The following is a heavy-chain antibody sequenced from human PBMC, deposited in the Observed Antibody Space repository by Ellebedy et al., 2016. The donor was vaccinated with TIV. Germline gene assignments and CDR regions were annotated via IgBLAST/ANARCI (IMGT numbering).Heavy chain of an antibody. D-gene: IGHD2-2*01. J-gene: IGHJ4*02. CDR3: GRDDVPVTAALFYFHY. CDR1: GGTFSNYA. CDR2: INPSDGRR. V-gene: IGHV1-46*01. Sequence: AASVKVSCKASGGTFSNYAISWVRQAPGQGLEWMGRINPSDGRRSYAQKFQGRVTMTRDTSTSTVYMELSSLTSDETAVYYWGRDDVPVTAALFYFHYWGQGTLVSVSS.